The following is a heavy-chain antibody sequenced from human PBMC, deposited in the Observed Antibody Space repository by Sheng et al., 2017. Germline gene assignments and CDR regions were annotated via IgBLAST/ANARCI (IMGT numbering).Heavy chain of an antibody. CDR3: ARASYYDILTGWPSDY. V-gene: IGHV3-7*01. D-gene: IGHD3-9*01. CDR2: IKQDGSEK. J-gene: IGHJ4*02. CDR1: GFTFSSYW. Sequence: EVQLVESGGGLVQPGGSLRLSCAASGFTFSSYWMSWVRQAPGKGLEWVANIKQDGSEKYYVDSVKGRFTISRDNAKNSLYLQMNSLRAEDTAVYYCARASYYDILTGWPSDYWGQGTLVTVSS.